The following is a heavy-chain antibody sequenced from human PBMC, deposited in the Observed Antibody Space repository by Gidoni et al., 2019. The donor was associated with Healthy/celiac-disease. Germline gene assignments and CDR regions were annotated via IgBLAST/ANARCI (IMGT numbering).Heavy chain of an antibody. V-gene: IGHV3-21*01. D-gene: IGHD3-9*01. Sequence: EVQLVESGGGLVKPGGSLRLSCAASGFTFSSYSMNWVRQAPGKGLEWVSSISSSSSYIYYADSVKGRFTISRDNAKNSLYLQMNSLRAEDTAVYYCARDMNYDILTATLGGWGQGTLVTVSS. CDR3: ARDMNYDILTATLGG. J-gene: IGHJ4*02. CDR2: ISSSSSYI. CDR1: GFTFSSYS.